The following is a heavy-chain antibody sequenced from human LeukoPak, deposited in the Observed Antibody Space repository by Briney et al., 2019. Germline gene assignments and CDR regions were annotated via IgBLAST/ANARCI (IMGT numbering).Heavy chain of an antibody. D-gene: IGHD6-13*01. CDR2: ISSNGGST. CDR1: GFTFSSYA. V-gene: IGHV3-64D*06. CDR3: VKEDSSSWYGNWFDP. Sequence: GGSLRLSCSASGFTFSSYAMHWVRQAPGKGLEYVPAISSNGGSTYYADSVKGRFTISRDNSKNTLYLQMSSLRAEDTAVYYCVKEDSSSWYGNWFDPWGQGTLVTVSS. J-gene: IGHJ5*02.